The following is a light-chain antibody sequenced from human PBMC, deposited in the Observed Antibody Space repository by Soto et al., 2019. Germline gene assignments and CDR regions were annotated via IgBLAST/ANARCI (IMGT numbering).Light chain of an antibody. V-gene: IGKV3-20*01. CDR1: QSVTSSY. CDR3: QQYGSSPWT. CDR2: GAS. Sequence: EIVLTQSPGTLSLSPGDRATLSCRASQSVTSSYVAWYQQKPGQAPRLLIYGASIRATGIPDRFRGSVSGTDFTLTITRLEPKDFAVYYCQQYGSSPWTFGQGTKVEI. J-gene: IGKJ1*01.